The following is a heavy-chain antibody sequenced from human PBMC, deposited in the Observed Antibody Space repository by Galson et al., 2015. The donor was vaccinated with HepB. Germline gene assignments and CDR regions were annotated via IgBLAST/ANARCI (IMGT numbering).Heavy chain of an antibody. V-gene: IGHV1-18*04. J-gene: IGHJ6*02. CDR2: ISPYNGNR. D-gene: IGHD4-23*01. Sequence: SVKVSCKASGYTFSTYGISWVRQAPGPGLEWMGWISPYNGNREYAQNLQGRVTMTTDTSTSTAYMEVRSLRSDDTAVYYCARQPVTVVPTYGMDVWGQGTTVTVSS. CDR1: GYTFSTYG. CDR3: ARQPVTVVPTYGMDV.